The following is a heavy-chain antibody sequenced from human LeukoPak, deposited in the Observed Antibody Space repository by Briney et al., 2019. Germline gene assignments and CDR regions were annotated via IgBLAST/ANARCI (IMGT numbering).Heavy chain of an antibody. J-gene: IGHJ4*02. D-gene: IGHD2-2*01. Sequence: SETLSLTCTVSGYSITSGSYWGWIRQPPGKGLEWIGSIYHGGSSYYNPSLKSRVTISVDTSKNQFSLKLSSVTAADTAVYSCARNGSSCSSTSCYGTPFDNWGQGALVTVSS. V-gene: IGHV4-38-2*02. CDR3: ARNGSSCSSTSCYGTPFDN. CDR1: GYSITSGSY. CDR2: IYHGGSS.